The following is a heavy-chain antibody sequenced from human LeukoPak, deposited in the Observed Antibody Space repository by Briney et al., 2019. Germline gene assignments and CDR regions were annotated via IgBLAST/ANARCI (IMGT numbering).Heavy chain of an antibody. D-gene: IGHD1/OR15-1a*01. CDR1: GFKFSHHY. V-gene: IGHV3-72*01. Sequence: PGGSQRLSCAASGFKFSHHYIDWFRQPPGKGLEWVGRSRNKASSYTTEYAASVEGRFTISRDVSESSLYLQMNSLRTEDTAVSYCGRIEINANNGMDVWGQGTTVTVSS. CDR2: SRNKASSYTT. J-gene: IGHJ6*02. CDR3: GRIEINANNGMDV.